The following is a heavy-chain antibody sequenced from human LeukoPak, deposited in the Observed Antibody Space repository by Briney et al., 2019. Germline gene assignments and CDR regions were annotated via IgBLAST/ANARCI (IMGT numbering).Heavy chain of an antibody. V-gene: IGHV3-69-1*01. J-gene: IGHJ4*02. CDR2: VSASSDI. Sequence: PGGSLRLSRAASGFTFSNYPMNWVRQAPGKGLESVSTVSASSDIHYSDSVKGRFTIYRDNARNSLYLQMNSLRDEGTAVYYCARDALHTAHFDYWGQGSLVTVSS. D-gene: IGHD5-18*01. CDR3: ARDALHTAHFDY. CDR1: GFTFSNYP.